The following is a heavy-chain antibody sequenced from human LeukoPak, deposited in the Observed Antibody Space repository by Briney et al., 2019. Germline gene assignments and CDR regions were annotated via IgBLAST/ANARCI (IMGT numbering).Heavy chain of an antibody. CDR2: IYYSGST. CDR3: ARELLPYGSGRVCDY. D-gene: IGHD3-10*01. Sequence: PSETLSLTCTVSGGSISSSSYYWGWIRQPPGKGLEWIGSIYYSGSTYYNPSLKSRVTISVDTSKNQFSLKLSSVTAADTAVYYCARELLPYGSGRVCDYWGQGTLVTVSS. CDR1: GGSISSSSYY. J-gene: IGHJ4*02. V-gene: IGHV4-39*07.